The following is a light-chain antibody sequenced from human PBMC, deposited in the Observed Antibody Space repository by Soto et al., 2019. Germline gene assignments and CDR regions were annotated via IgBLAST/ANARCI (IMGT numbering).Light chain of an antibody. CDR3: QQYNNWPPYT. Sequence: VMTQSPATLSVSPGERATLSCRASQSVSSNLAWYQQKPGLPPRLLIYGASTRATGIPARFSGSRSGTEFTLTITSLQSEDFAVYYCQQYNNWPPYTFGQGTKLEIK. V-gene: IGKV3-15*01. J-gene: IGKJ2*01. CDR1: QSVSSN. CDR2: GAS.